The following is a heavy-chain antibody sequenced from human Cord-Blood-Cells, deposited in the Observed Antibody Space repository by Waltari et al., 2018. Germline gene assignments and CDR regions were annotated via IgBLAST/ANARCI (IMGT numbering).Heavy chain of an antibody. CDR3: ARGSSNDY. CDR1: GLAISSYD. J-gene: IGHJ4*02. D-gene: IGHD6-19*01. CDR2: IGTAGDT. Sequence: EVQLVESGGGLVQPGGSLRLSCAASGLAISSYDMHWVRQATGKGLEWVSAIGTAGDTYYPGSVKGRFTISRENAKNSLYLQMNSLRAGDTAVYYCARGSSNDYWGQGTLVTVSS. V-gene: IGHV3-13*01.